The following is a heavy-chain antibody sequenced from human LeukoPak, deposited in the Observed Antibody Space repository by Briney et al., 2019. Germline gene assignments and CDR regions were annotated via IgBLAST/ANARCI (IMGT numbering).Heavy chain of an antibody. J-gene: IGHJ4*02. D-gene: IGHD4-17*01. CDR2: ISYGGSNK. Sequence: PGGSLRLSCAASGFTFSSYAMHWVHQAPGKGLEWVAVISYGGSNKYYADSVKGRFTISRDNSKNTLYLQMNSLRAEDTAVYYCARDPYGDYVGGERYFDYWGQGTLVTVSS. V-gene: IGHV3-30*04. CDR3: ARDPYGDYVGGERYFDY. CDR1: GFTFSSYA.